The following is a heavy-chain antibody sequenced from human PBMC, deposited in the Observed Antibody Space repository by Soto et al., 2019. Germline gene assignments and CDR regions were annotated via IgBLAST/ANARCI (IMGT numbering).Heavy chain of an antibody. CDR3: AKAMPSFVSGSYPLLRGYYYSMDV. CDR1: GFTFSSYA. J-gene: IGHJ6*03. Sequence: GGSLRLSCAASGFTFSSYAMSWVRQAPGKGLEWVSAISGSGGSTYYADSVKGRFTISRDNSKNTLYLQMNSLRAEDRAFYYCAKAMPSFVSGSYPLLRGYYYSMDVWGKGTTFP. D-gene: IGHD3-10*01. CDR2: ISGSGGST. V-gene: IGHV3-23*01.